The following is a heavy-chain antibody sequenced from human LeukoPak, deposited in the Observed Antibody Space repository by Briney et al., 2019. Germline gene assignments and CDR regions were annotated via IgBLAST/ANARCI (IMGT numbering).Heavy chain of an antibody. J-gene: IGHJ4*02. Sequence: PGGSLRLSCAASGLTFSSYAMHWVRQAPRRGLEWVSLISYEGSTKYYADSVRGRFSIPRDNSKNTLSLQMNSLTAEDTAVYYCARDSGLYSGDASLAYWGQGTLVAVS. CDR3: ARDSGLYSGDASLAY. CDR1: GLTFSSYA. V-gene: IGHV3-30-3*01. CDR2: ISYEGSTK. D-gene: IGHD5-12*01.